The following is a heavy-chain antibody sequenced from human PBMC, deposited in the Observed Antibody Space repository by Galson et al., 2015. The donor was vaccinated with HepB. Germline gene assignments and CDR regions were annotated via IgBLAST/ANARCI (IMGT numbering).Heavy chain of an antibody. V-gene: IGHV1-2*02. J-gene: IGHJ4*02. CDR1: GYTFTGYY. Sequence: SVKVSCKASGYTFTGYYMHWVRQAPGQGLEWMGWINPNSGGTNYAQKFQGRVTMTRDTSISTAYMELSRLRSDDTAVYYCARCRRMSVWSGENFDYWGQGTLVTVSS. D-gene: IGHD3-3*01. CDR2: INPNSGGT. CDR3: ARCRRMSVWSGENFDY.